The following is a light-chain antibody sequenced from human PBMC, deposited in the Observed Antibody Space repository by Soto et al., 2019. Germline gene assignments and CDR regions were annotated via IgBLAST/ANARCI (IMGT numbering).Light chain of an antibody. CDR1: QTISSW. CDR2: KAS. V-gene: IGKV1-5*03. Sequence: DIQMTQSPSTLSGSVGDRVAIAXXASQTISSWSAWYQQKPGKAPKLLIYKASTLKRGVPSRFSGSGSGTEFTLTISSLQPDDFATYYCQHYNSYSEAFRQGTKVDIK. J-gene: IGKJ1*01. CDR3: QHYNSYSEA.